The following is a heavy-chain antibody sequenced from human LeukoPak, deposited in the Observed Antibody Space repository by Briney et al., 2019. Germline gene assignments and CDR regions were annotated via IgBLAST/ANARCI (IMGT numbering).Heavy chain of an antibody. Sequence: ASVKVSCKASGYTFTSYDINWVRQATGQGLEWMGWMNPNSGNTGYAQKFQGRVTVTGNTSISTAYMELSSLRSEDTAVYYCARSHFWSGYYIPSGFDPWGQGTLVTVSS. V-gene: IGHV1-8*01. CDR2: MNPNSGNT. J-gene: IGHJ5*02. CDR3: ARSHFWSGYYIPSGFDP. D-gene: IGHD3-3*01. CDR1: GYTFTSYD.